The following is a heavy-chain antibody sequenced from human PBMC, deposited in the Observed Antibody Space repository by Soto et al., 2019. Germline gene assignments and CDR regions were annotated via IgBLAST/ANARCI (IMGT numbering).Heavy chain of an antibody. CDR2: IYYSGST. Sequence: SETLSLTCTVSGGSISSSSYYWGWIRQPPGKGLEWIGSIYYSGSTYYNPSLKSRVTISVDTSKNQFSLKLSSVTAADTAVYYCATSTVLLWFGELLVSWFDPWGQGTLVTVSS. D-gene: IGHD3-10*01. CDR1: GGSISSSSYY. V-gene: IGHV4-39*01. J-gene: IGHJ5*02. CDR3: ATSTVLLWFGELLVSWFDP.